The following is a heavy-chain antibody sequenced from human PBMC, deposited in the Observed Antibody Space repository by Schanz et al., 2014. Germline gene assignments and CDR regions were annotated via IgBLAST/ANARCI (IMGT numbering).Heavy chain of an antibody. CDR3: ERGKSQMQGGAMDV. CDR2: IGYDGSEK. J-gene: IGHJ4*02. V-gene: IGHV3-33*01. D-gene: IGHD3-10*01. CDR1: GLNFDYYG. Sequence: QVQLVESGGGVVQPGRSLRLSCATSGLNFDYYGMNWVRPAPGKGLEWVANIGYDGSEKYYVDSVKGRFTISRDNSKDTLYGQRSGLKKEETDVEEGERGKSQMQGGAMDVWGQGTLVTV.